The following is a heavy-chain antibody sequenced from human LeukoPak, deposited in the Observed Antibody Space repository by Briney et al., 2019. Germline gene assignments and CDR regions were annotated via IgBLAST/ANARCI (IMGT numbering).Heavy chain of an antibody. CDR3: ARGSIAAPLDY. CDR2: IRQDGSER. CDR1: GFAFSNYF. V-gene: IGHV3-7*04. J-gene: IGHJ4*02. D-gene: IGHD6-6*01. Sequence: GGSLRLSCEASGFAFSNYFMTWVRQAPGKGLEWVANIRQDGSERYYVDSVKGRFTISRDNAKNSLYLQMNSLRAEDTAVYYCARGSIAAPLDYWGQGTLVTVSS.